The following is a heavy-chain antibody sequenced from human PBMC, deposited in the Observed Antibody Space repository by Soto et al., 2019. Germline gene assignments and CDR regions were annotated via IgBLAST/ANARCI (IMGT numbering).Heavy chain of an antibody. CDR2: IWYDGSNK. CDR1: GFTFSSYG. D-gene: IGHD5-12*01. J-gene: IGHJ4*02. V-gene: IGHV3-33*01. CDR3: ARDRDGYNSGFDY. Sequence: GGSLRLSCAASGFTFSSYGMHWVRQAPGKGLEWVAVIWYDGSNKYYADSVKGRFTISRDNSKNTLYLQMNSLRAEDTAVYYCARDRDGYNSGFDYWGQGXLVTVSS.